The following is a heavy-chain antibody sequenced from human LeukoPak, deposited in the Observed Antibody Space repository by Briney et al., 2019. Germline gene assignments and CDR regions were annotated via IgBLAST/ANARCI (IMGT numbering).Heavy chain of an antibody. CDR2: IRYDGSNK. CDR3: VKEIRRNYFYGMDV. J-gene: IGHJ6*02. CDR1: GFSFSNSD. V-gene: IGHV3-30*02. Sequence: PGGSLRLSCAASGFSFSNSDMHWVRQAPGKGLEWVAFIRYDGSNKYYEASVKGRLTISRDNAKNTLFLRMYSLRPEDTAVYYCVKEIRRNYFYGMDVWGQGTSVTVSS.